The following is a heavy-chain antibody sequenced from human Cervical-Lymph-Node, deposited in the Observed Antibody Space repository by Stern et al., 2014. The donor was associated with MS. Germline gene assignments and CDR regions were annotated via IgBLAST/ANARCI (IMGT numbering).Heavy chain of an antibody. Sequence: EVQLVESGAEVKKPGESLKISCKASGYNFANHWIGWVRQMPGKGLEWMGIIYPGDSDTRYSPAFQGQVTMSADKSISTAYLQWKSLKASDTAMYYCARRREGYCGDDRCYKWFDPWGQGTLVTVSS. D-gene: IGHD2-21*01. V-gene: IGHV5-51*01. CDR3: ARRREGYCGDDRCYKWFDP. CDR1: GYNFANHW. CDR2: IYPGDSDT. J-gene: IGHJ5*02.